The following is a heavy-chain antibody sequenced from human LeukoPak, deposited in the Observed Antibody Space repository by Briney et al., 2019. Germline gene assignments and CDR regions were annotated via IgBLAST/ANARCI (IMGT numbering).Heavy chain of an antibody. J-gene: IGHJ6*02. CDR1: GGSFSGYY. CDR2: INHSGST. D-gene: IGHD3-3*01. Sequence: SETLSLTCAVYGGSFSGYYWSWIRQPPGKGLEWIGEINHSGSTNYNPSLKSRVTISVDTSKNQFSLKLSSVTAADTAVYYCASAPAIFGNGMDVWGQGTTVTVSS. CDR3: ASAPAIFGNGMDV. V-gene: IGHV4-34*01.